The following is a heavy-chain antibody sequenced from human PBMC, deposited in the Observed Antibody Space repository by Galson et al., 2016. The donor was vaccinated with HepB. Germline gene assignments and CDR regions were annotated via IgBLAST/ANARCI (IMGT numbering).Heavy chain of an antibody. J-gene: IGHJ4*02. V-gene: IGHV1-2*02. CDR3: ARVAGDWVDYFDY. D-gene: IGHD2-21*02. CDR2: INPNSGGT. CDR1: GYTFTGYY. Sequence: SVKVSCKASGYTFTGYYMHWVRQAPGQGLEWMGWINPNSGGTNYAQKFQGRVTMTRDTSISTAYMELSRLRSNDTAVYYCARVAGDWVDYFDYWGQGTLVTVSS.